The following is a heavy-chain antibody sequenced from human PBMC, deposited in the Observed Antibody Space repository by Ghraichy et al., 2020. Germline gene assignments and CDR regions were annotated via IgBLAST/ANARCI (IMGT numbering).Heavy chain of an antibody. CDR2: ISGSGGST. D-gene: IGHD3-22*01. J-gene: IGHJ4*02. CDR3: AKVYYPNDY. V-gene: IGHV3-23*01. CDR1: GFTFSSYA. Sequence: ETLSLTCAASGFTFSSYAMSWVRQAPGKGLEWVSAISGSGGSTYYADSVKGRFTISRDNSKNTLYLQMNSLRAEDTAVYYCAKVYYPNDYWGQGTLVTVSS.